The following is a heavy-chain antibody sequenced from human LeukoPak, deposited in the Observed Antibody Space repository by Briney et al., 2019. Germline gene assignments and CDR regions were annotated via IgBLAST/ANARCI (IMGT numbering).Heavy chain of an antibody. CDR1: GFTFSDYY. CDR3: ARARYTSAWSYYFDY. V-gene: IGHV3-11*01. Sequence: GGSLRLSCAASGFTFSDYYMSRIRQAPGKGLEWVSYISGSGSTIYYADSMKGRFTISRDNAKNSLYLQLNSLRAEDTAVYYCARARYTSAWSYYFDYWGQGTLVTVSS. J-gene: IGHJ4*02. D-gene: IGHD6-19*01. CDR2: ISGSGSTI.